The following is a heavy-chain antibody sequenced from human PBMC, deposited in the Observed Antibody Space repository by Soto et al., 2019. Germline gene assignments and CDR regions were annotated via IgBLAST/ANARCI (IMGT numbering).Heavy chain of an antibody. Sequence: SVKVSCKASGGTFSSYAISWVRQAPGQGLEWMGGIIPIFGTANYAQKFQGRVTITADESTSTAYMELSSLRSEDTAVYYCADGYNRGSGGSPYYYYYYGMDVWGQGTTVTVSS. V-gene: IGHV1-69*13. CDR1: GGTFSSYA. D-gene: IGHD2-15*01. J-gene: IGHJ6*02. CDR3: ADGYNRGSGGSPYYYYYYGMDV. CDR2: IIPIFGTA.